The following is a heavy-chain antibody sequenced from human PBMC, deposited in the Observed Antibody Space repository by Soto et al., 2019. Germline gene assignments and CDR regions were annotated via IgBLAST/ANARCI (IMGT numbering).Heavy chain of an antibody. CDR3: ARDTYYDYIWGSYRSDYSDY. V-gene: IGHV1-18*01. D-gene: IGHD3-16*02. J-gene: IGHJ4*02. CDR1: GYTFTSYG. CDR2: ISAYNGNT. Sequence: QVQLVQSGAEVKKPGASVKVSCKASGYTFTSYGISWVRQAPGQGLEWMGWISAYNGNTNYAQKLQGRVTMTTDTSTSTAYMELRSLRSDDTAVYYCARDTYYDYIWGSYRSDYSDYWGQGTLVTVSS.